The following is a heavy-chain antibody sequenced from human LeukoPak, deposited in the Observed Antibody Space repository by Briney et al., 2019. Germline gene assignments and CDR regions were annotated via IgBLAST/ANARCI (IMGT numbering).Heavy chain of an antibody. D-gene: IGHD6-13*01. Sequence: PSETLSLTCTVSGGSISSGSYYWSWIRQPAGKGLEWIGRIYTSGSTNYNPSLKSRVTISVDTSKNQFSLKLSSVTAADTAVYYCARVFSQQLWAFDIWGQGTMVTVSS. CDR1: GGSISSGSYY. CDR2: IYTSGST. J-gene: IGHJ3*02. CDR3: ARVFSQQLWAFDI. V-gene: IGHV4-61*02.